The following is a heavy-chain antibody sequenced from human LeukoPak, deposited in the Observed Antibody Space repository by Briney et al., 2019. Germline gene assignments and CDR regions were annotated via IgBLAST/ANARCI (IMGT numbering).Heavy chain of an antibody. V-gene: IGHV1-3*03. Sequence: ASVKVSCKASGYTFTTYAIHWVRQAPGQSLEWMGWINGGNGDTKYSQEFQGRVTFTRDTSATTAYMELSSLRSEDMAVYYCARSPGWYSLDYWGQGTLVTVSS. CDR1: GYTFTTYA. J-gene: IGHJ4*02. D-gene: IGHD6-19*01. CDR2: INGGNGDT. CDR3: ARSPGWYSLDY.